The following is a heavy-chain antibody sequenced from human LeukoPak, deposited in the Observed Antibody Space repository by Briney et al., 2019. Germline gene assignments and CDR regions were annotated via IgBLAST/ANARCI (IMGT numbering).Heavy chain of an antibody. CDR1: GFTFSSYA. CDR3: ARVQPLSYAEDY. D-gene: IGHD2-2*01. V-gene: IGHV3-30*04. Sequence: PGGSLRLSCAASGFTFSSYAMHWVRQAPGKGLEWVAVISYDGSNKYYADSVKGRFTISRDNSKNTLYLQMNSLRAEDTAVCYCARVQPLSYAEDYWGQGTLVTVSS. CDR2: ISYDGSNK. J-gene: IGHJ4*02.